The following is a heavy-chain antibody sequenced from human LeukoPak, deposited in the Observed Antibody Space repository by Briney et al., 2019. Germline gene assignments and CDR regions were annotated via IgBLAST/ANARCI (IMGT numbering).Heavy chain of an antibody. V-gene: IGHV4-4*09. J-gene: IGHJ6*03. CDR2: IYTSGST. CDR1: GGSISSYY. D-gene: IGHD3-3*01. CDR3: ARLYDFWSGYYMDV. Sequence: PSETLSLTCTVSGGSISSYYWSWIRQPPGKGLEWIGYIYTSGSTNYNPSLKSRVTISVDTSKKQFSLKLSSVTAADTAVYYCARLYDFWSGYYMDVWGKGTTVTVSS.